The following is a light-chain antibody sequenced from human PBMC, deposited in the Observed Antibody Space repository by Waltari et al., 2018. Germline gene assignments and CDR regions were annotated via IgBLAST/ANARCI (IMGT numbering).Light chain of an antibody. CDR3: AAWDDSLSVWV. Sequence: QSVLTQPPSASGTPGQRVTISCSGSSSNIGSNYVYWYQQLPGTAPKLLIYRNNHRPSGVPDRFSGSQSGTSASLAISGLRSEDEADYYCAAWDDSLSVWVFGGGTKLTVL. CDR1: SSNIGSNY. V-gene: IGLV1-47*01. CDR2: RNN. J-gene: IGLJ3*02.